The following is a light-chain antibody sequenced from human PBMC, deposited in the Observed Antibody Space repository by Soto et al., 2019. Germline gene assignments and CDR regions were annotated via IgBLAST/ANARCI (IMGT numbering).Light chain of an antibody. CDR2: GAS. Sequence: EIVLTQSPGTLSLSPGERATLSCRASQSVSSSYLASYQQKPGQAPRLLIYGASSRATGIPDRFSGSGSGTDFTLTISRLEPEDCAVYYCQQYGSSPLTFGGGTKVEIK. V-gene: IGKV3-20*01. CDR1: QSVSSSY. CDR3: QQYGSSPLT. J-gene: IGKJ4*01.